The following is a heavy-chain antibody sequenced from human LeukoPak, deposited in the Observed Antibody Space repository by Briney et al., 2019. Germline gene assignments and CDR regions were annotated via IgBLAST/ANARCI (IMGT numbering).Heavy chain of an antibody. CDR1: VGSISSGDYY. J-gene: IGHJ4*02. CDR3: ARELTYADY. Sequence: PSETLSPTCTVSVGSISSGDYYWSWIRQPPGKGLEWIGYIYYSGSTYYNPSLKSRVTMSVDTSKNQFSLKLSSVTAADTAVYYCARELTYADYWGQGTLVTVSS. CDR2: IYYSGST. V-gene: IGHV4-30-4*01. D-gene: IGHD4/OR15-4a*01.